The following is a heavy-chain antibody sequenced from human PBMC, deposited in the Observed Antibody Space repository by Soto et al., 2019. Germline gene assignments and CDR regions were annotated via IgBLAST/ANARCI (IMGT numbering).Heavy chain of an antibody. D-gene: IGHD3-10*01. CDR1: GFTFDRYA. J-gene: IGHJ6*03. Sequence: EVQVVESGGDLVQPGRSLRLACAASGFTFDRYAMHWVRQAPGKGPEWVSGINRNGGIIGYPDSVKGRFIISRDNARNSLYLQMNSLRSEDTALYLCAKENDGFGDANMDLWGKGTTVTVSS. CDR3: AKENDGFGDANMDL. CDR2: INRNGGII. V-gene: IGHV3-9*01.